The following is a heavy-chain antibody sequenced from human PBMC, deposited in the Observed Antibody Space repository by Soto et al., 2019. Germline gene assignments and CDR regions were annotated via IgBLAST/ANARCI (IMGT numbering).Heavy chain of an antibody. D-gene: IGHD4-4*01. V-gene: IGHV3-30*18. CDR1: GFTFSSYG. Sequence: PGGSLRLSCTASGFTFSSYGMHWVRQAPGKGLDWVALISYDGSNKYYADSVRGRFTISRDNSKNTLHLQMNSLRVEDTAVYYCAKDYSHYVGYYYGMDVWGQGTTVTVSS. J-gene: IGHJ6*02. CDR3: AKDYSHYVGYYYGMDV. CDR2: ISYDGSNK.